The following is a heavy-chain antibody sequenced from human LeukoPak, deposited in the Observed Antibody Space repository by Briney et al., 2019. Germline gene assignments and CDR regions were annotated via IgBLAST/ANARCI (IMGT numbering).Heavy chain of an antibody. J-gene: IGHJ3*02. CDR3: TTEAAPVLLLRGVAFDI. CDR2: IKSKTDGGTT. V-gene: IGHV3-15*01. D-gene: IGHD3-10*01. CDR1: GFTFSNAW. Sequence: GGSLRLSCAASGFTFSNAWMSWVRQAPGKGLEWVGRIKSKTDGGTTDYAAPVKGRFTISRDDSKNTLYLQMNSLKTEDTAVYYCTTEAAPVLLLRGVAFDIWGQGTMVTVSS.